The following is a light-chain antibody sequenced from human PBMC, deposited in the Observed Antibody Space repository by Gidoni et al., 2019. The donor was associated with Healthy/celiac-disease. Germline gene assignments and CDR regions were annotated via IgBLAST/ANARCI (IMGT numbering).Light chain of an antibody. CDR1: KLGDKY. J-gene: IGLJ2*01. V-gene: IGLV3-1*01. CDR3: PALDSSTSV. Sequence: SYELTQPPSVSVSPGQTASITCSGDKLGDKYACWYQQKPGQSPVLVIYQDSKRPSGIPERFSGSNSGNTATLTLSGTPANDEADYYCPALDSSTSVFGGGTKLTVL. CDR2: QDS.